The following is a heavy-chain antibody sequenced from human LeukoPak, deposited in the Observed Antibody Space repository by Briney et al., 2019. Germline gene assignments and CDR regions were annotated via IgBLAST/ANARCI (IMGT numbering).Heavy chain of an antibody. J-gene: IGHJ4*02. V-gene: IGHV1-2*06. D-gene: IGHD5-24*01. CDR1: GYTFTGYY. Sequence: ASVKVSCKASGYTFTGYYMHWVRQAPGQGLEWIGRINPNSGGTNYAQKFQGRVTMTRDTSISTPYMELSRLRSDDTAVYYCARDKMVEMATLDYWGQGTLVTVSS. CDR2: INPNSGGT. CDR3: ARDKMVEMATLDY.